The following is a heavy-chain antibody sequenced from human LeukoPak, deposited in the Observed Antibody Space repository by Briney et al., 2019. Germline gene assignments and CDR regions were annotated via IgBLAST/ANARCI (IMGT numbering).Heavy chain of an antibody. Sequence: PGGSLRLSCAGSGFTFSNDWMSWVRQAPGKGLEWVAMIKQDGSEKYYGDSVKGRFTISRDNAKTSLYLQMNSLRAEDTAVYYCAREFMLAYWGQGTLVTVSS. D-gene: IGHD3-10*02. J-gene: IGHJ4*02. CDR3: AREFMLAY. CDR2: IKQDGSEK. CDR1: GFTFSNDW. V-gene: IGHV3-7*01.